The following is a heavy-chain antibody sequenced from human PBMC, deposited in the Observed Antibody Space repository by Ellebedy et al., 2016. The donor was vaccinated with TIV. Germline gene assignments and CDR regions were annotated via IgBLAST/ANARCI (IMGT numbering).Heavy chain of an antibody. V-gene: IGHV1-69*13. D-gene: IGHD5-12*01. J-gene: IGHJ4*02. CDR1: GGTFSSYA. CDR3: ARHSGYHATSYLAS. Sequence: SEKVSCKASGGTFSSYAISWVRQAPGQGLEWMGGIIGMFGTTTYAQKFLGRVTITADELTSSAFMELRSLRSEDTAVYYCARHSGYHATSYLASWGPGSLVTVSS. CDR2: IIGMFGTT.